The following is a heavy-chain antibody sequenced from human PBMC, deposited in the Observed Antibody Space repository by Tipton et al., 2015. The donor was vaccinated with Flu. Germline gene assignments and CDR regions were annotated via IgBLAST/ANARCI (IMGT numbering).Heavy chain of an antibody. CDR1: GFTFSGYG. CDR2: IRHDESDK. J-gene: IGHJ4*02. CDR3: AKDGWDTSGWYPFDY. V-gene: IGHV3-30*02. D-gene: IGHD6-19*01. Sequence: SLRLSCAASGFTFSGYGMHWVRQAPGKGLEWVAFIRHDESDKYYADSVKDRFTISRDTCKNALHLAINSLRPEDTAVYYCAKDGWDTSGWYPFDYWGQGTLVTVSS.